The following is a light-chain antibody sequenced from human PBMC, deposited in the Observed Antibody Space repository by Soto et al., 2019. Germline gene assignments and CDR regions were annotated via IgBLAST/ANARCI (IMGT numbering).Light chain of an antibody. CDR1: QRINEC. Sequence: DIRMTQSPSTLSASVGDRVTITCRASQRINECLALYQKKPGEAPKLLIYDTSNLQSGVPSRFSGSGSGTEFTLTISSLQSDVHATYYCQETNYHTFGHGTKLEIK. CDR2: DTS. J-gene: IGKJ2*01. CDR3: QETNYHT. V-gene: IGKV1-5*01.